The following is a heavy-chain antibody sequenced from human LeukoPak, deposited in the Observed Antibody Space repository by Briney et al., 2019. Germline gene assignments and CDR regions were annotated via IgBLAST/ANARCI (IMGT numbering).Heavy chain of an antibody. Sequence: PSETLSLTCAVYGGSFTTSWWSWIRQAPGKGLEWIGEINYRGSTNYNPSLKSRVTISLDTPNSQFSLSLSFLTAADTAMYYCQGVPLGYSSGWTSDYSYMDVWGKGTPVTVS. CDR3: QGVPLGYSSGWTSDYSYMDV. J-gene: IGHJ6*03. V-gene: IGHV4-34*01. CDR2: INYRGST. CDR1: GGSFTTSW. D-gene: IGHD6-19*01.